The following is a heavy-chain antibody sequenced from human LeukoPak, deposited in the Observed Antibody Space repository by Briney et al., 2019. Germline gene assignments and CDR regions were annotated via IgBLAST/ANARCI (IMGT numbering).Heavy chain of an antibody. CDR3: AREVWNWFDP. D-gene: IGHD1-20*01. CDR2: IYYSGST. V-gene: IGHV4-59*01. J-gene: IGHJ5*02. Sequence: SETLSLTCTVSGGSISGYYWSWIRQPPGKGLEWIGYIYYSGSTNYNPSLKSRVTISVDTSKNQFSLKLSSVTAADTAVYYCAREVWNWFDPWGQGTLVTVSS. CDR1: GGSISGYY.